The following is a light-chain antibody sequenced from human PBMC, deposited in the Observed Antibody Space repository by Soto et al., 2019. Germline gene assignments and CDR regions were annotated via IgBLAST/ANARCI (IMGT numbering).Light chain of an antibody. Sequence: IVLTQSACTLSVSPGERATLSCWASQGVXSCFVAWYQQKAGKAPCLRIYGASSRAAGIPDSFSGSGSGTDFTITISRLEPEDFAVYHCQQYVSSPTFGQGTKVDIK. J-gene: IGKJ1*01. CDR2: GAS. CDR1: QGVXSCF. V-gene: IGKV3-20*01. CDR3: QQYVSSPT.